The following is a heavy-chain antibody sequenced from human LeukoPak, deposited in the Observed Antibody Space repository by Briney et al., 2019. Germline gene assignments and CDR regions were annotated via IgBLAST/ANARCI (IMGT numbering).Heavy chain of an antibody. CDR3: ARTSGAWKDYFDY. CDR2: IYPGDSDT. J-gene: IGHJ4*02. Sequence: KYGESLKISCKGSGYSFTSYWVGWVRQMPGKGLEWMGIIYPGDSDTRYSPSFQGQVTISADKSISTAYLQWSSLKASDTAMYYCARTSGAWKDYFDYWGQGTLVTVSS. V-gene: IGHV5-51*01. CDR1: GYSFTSYW. D-gene: IGHD1-1*01.